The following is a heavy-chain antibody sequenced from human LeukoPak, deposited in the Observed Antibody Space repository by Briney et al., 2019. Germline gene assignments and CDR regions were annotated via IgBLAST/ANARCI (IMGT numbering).Heavy chain of an antibody. CDR3: ATSAAAAGTE. J-gene: IGHJ4*02. Sequence: GGSLRLSCAASGFTFNYYWMSWVRQAPGKGLDWVANINEDGSVKHYVDSVKGRFTISRDNAKNSVYLHMNSLRAEVTAVYYCATSAAAAGTEWGQGILVTVSS. CDR1: GFTFNYYW. V-gene: IGHV3-7*03. CDR2: INEDGSVK. D-gene: IGHD6-13*01.